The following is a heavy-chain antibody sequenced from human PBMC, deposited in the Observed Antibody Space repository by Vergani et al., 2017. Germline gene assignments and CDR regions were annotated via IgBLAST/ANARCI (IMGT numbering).Heavy chain of an antibody. CDR1: GGSFSGYY. D-gene: IGHD6-6*01. CDR3: ARGQLVGYFDL. J-gene: IGHJ2*01. Sequence: QVQLQQWGAGLLKPSETLSLTCAVYGGSFSGYYWSWIRQTPGKGLEWIGEINHSGSTNYNPSLKSRVTISVDTSKNQFSLKLSSVTAADTAVYYCARGQLVGYFDLWGRGTLVTVSS. CDR2: INHSGST. V-gene: IGHV4-34*01.